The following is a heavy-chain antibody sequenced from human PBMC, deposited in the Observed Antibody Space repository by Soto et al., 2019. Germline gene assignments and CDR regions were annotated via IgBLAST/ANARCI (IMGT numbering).Heavy chain of an antibody. CDR1: NGYISSYF. V-gene: IGHV4-59*01. CDR2: IYYTGST. J-gene: IGHJ3*02. CDR3: ARAESGDDAFDI. Sequence: SETLSLTCTVSNGYISSYFWSWIRQPPGRGLEWIGYIYYTGSTSYKSSLKSRVTMSVDTSKNQFSLKLSSVTAADTAVYYCARAESGDDAFDIWGQGRLVTVSS. D-gene: IGHD1-26*01.